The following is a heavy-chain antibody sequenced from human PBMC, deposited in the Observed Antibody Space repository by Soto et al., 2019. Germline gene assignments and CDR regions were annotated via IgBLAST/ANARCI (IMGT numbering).Heavy chain of an antibody. CDR2: ISSSGDST. J-gene: IGHJ4*02. Sequence: EVELLESGGGLAQPGGSLRLSCAASGFIFSSYAMTWVRQAPGKGLEWVSTISSSGDSTYYADSVKGRLTISRDNSKNPLYLQMNSLRAEDPAAYYCTKRLYYNSGSFEYWGQGTLVTVSS. V-gene: IGHV3-23*01. D-gene: IGHD3-10*01. CDR1: GFIFSSYA. CDR3: TKRLYYNSGSFEY.